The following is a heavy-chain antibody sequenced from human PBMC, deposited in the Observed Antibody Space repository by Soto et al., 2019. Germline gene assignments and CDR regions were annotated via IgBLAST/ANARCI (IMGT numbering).Heavy chain of an antibody. CDR3: AIPNSGSYSAPPNWFDP. V-gene: IGHV1-18*01. Sequence: QVQLVQSGAEVKKPGASVKVSCKASGYTFTSYGISWVRQAPGQGLEWMGWISAYNGNTNYAQKLQGRVTMTTDTSTSTAYMELRSLRSDDTAVYYCAIPNSGSYSAPPNWFDPWGQGTLVTVSS. CDR2: ISAYNGNT. CDR1: GYTFTSYG. D-gene: IGHD1-26*01. J-gene: IGHJ5*02.